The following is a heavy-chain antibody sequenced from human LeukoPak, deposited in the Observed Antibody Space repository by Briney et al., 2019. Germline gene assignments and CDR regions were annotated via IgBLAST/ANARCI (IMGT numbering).Heavy chain of an antibody. Sequence: SVKVSCKASGGTFSSYAIGWVRQAPGQGLEWMGGIIPIFGTANYAQKFQGRVTITTDESTSTAYMELSSLRSEDTAVYYCASFPVYCSGGSCSYYYYYYMDVWGKGTTVTVSS. D-gene: IGHD2-15*01. V-gene: IGHV1-69*05. CDR3: ASFPVYCSGGSCSYYYYYYMDV. CDR1: GGTFSSYA. J-gene: IGHJ6*03. CDR2: IIPIFGTA.